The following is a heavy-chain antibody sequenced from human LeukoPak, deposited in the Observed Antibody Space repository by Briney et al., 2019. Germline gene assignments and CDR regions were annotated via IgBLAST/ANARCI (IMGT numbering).Heavy chain of an antibody. CDR1: GFTFSSFE. V-gene: IGHV3-48*03. CDR2: VSGSGSTI. J-gene: IGHJ4*02. CDR3: AKDYGGNS. D-gene: IGHD4-23*01. Sequence: GGSLRLSCAASGFTFSSFEMNWVRQAPGKGLEWVSCVSGSGSTIYYADSVKGRFTISRDNAKNSLYLQMNSLRAEDTALYYCAKDYGGNSWGQGTLVTVSS.